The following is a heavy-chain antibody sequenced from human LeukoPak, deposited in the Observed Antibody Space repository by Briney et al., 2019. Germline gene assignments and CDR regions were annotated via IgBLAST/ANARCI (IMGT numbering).Heavy chain of an antibody. CDR2: ISYDGSGK. D-gene: IGHD2-21*01. CDR1: GFTFSSYA. V-gene: IGHV3-30-3*01. J-gene: IGHJ4*02. Sequence: GGSLRLFCAASGFTFSSYAMHWVRQAPGKGLEWVAVISYDGSGKYYADSVKGRFTISRHNSKNTVDLQLNSLRAEDTAVYYCARDLIERYTFDYCGLGTLVTVSS. CDR3: ARDLIERYTFDY.